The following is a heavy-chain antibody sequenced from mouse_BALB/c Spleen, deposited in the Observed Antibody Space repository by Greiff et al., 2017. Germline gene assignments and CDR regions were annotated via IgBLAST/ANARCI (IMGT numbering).Heavy chain of an antibody. D-gene: IGHD1-2*01. CDR3: ARHRFVTTATRGAMDY. CDR2: ISSGGSYT. CDR1: GFTFSSYA. Sequence: EVMLVESGGGLVKPGGSLKLSCAASGFTFSSYAMSWVRQTPEKRLEWVATISSGGSYTYYPDSVKGRFTISRDNAKNTLYLQMSSLRSEDTAMYYCARHRFVTTATRGAMDYWGQGTSVTVSS. V-gene: IGHV5-9-3*01. J-gene: IGHJ4*01.